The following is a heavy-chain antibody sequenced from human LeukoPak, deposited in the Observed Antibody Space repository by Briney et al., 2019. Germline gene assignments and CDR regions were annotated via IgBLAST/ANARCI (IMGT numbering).Heavy chain of an antibody. CDR2: ITGSGDGT. D-gene: IGHD5-12*01. Sequence: GGSLRLSCAASGFTFDDSGMSWVRQAPGKGLEWVSSITGSGDGTSAADSVTGRFSISRDNSKNTLYLQMNSLRAEDTAVYYCAISSLRTDYWGQGTLVTVSS. CDR3: AISSLRTDY. V-gene: IGHV3-23*01. CDR1: GFTFDDSG. J-gene: IGHJ4*02.